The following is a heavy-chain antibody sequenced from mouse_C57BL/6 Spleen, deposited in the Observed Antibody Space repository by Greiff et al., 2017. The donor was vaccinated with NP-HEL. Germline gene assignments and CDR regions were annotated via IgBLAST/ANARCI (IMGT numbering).Heavy chain of an antibody. CDR1: GYAFSSSW. Sequence: QVQLKESGPELVKPGASVKISCKASGYAFSSSWMNWVKQRPGKGLEWIGRIYPGDGDTNYNGKFKGKATLTADKSSSTAYMQLSSLTSEDSAVYFCARSGYDYPFAYWGQGTLVTVSA. CDR3: ARSGYDYPFAY. D-gene: IGHD2-4*01. V-gene: IGHV1-82*01. J-gene: IGHJ3*01. CDR2: IYPGDGDT.